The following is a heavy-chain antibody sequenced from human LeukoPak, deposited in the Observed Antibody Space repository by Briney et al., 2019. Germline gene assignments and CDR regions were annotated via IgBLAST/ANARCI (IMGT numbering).Heavy chain of an antibody. J-gene: IGHJ4*02. V-gene: IGHV3-23*01. D-gene: IGHD4-17*01. Sequence: ETLSLTCTVSGGSISSSSYYWGWIRQAPGKGLEWVSAISGSGGSTYYADSVKGRFTISRDNSKNTLYLQMNSLRAEDTAVYYCAKDSGEDYWGQGTLVTVSS. CDR1: GGSISSSSYY. CDR3: AKDSGEDY. CDR2: ISGSGGST.